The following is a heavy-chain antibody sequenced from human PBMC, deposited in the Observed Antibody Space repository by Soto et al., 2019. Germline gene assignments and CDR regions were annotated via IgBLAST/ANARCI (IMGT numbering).Heavy chain of an antibody. Sequence: QVQLVQSGAEVKKPGASVKVSCKASGYTLTTYVMHWVRQAPGQRLEWMGWINAGNDNTKYSQKFQGRVTITRDTSASTVYMELSSLSSEDTAVYYCARVGHYYYGMDVW. J-gene: IGHJ6*01. V-gene: IGHV1-3*01. CDR1: GYTLTTYV. CDR3: ARVGHYYYGMDV. D-gene: IGHD3-3*01. CDR2: INAGNDNT.